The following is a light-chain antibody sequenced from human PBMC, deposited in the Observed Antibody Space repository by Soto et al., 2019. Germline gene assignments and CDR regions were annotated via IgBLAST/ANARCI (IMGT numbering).Light chain of an antibody. Sequence: EIVLTQSPGTLSLSPGERATLSCRTSQSVRSSHLAWYQQKPGQAPRLLIYGASSRATGIPDRFSGSGSGTDFTLTITRLEPEDFAVYYCQQYGDSPWTFGQGTKVDIK. V-gene: IGKV3-20*01. CDR2: GAS. CDR3: QQYGDSPWT. J-gene: IGKJ1*01. CDR1: QSVRSSH.